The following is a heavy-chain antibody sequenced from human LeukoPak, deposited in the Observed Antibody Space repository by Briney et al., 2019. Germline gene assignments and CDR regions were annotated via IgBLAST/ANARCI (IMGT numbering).Heavy chain of an antibody. CDR1: GFIFNNYW. V-gene: IGHV3-7*01. Sequence: PGVSLRLSCAGSGFIFNNYWMTWVRQAPGKGLEWVANMNQDGSKKYYVDSVEGRFTISRDNAKNLVFLQMNSLRGEDMAVYHCARAGSGSYVGYYFDYWGQGALVTVSS. D-gene: IGHD6-19*01. J-gene: IGHJ4*02. CDR3: ARAGSGSYVGYYFDY. CDR2: MNQDGSKK.